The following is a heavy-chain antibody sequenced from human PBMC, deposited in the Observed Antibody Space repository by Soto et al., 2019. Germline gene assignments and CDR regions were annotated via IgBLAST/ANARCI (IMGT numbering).Heavy chain of an antibody. CDR2: INSDGSST. CDR1: GFTFSSYW. V-gene: IGHV3-74*01. D-gene: IGHD1-1*01. J-gene: IGHJ4*02. CDR3: ARCSSNGPRVEPEGIDY. Sequence: GGSLRLSCAASGFTFSSYWMHWVRQAPGKGLVWVSRINSDGSSTSYADSVKGRFTISRDNAKNTLYLQMNSLRAEDTAVYYCARCSSNGPRVEPEGIDYWSRGTLVTVS.